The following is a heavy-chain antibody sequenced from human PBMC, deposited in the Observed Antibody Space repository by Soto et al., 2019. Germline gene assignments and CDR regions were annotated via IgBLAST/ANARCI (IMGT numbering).Heavy chain of an antibody. CDR2: IWYDGSNK. J-gene: IGHJ5*02. Sequence: LRLSCAASGFTFSSYCMHWVRQAPCKGLEWVAVIWYDGSNKYYADSVKGRFTISRDNSKNTLYLQMNCLRAEDTAVYYCARGSPADNWFDPWGQGTLVTVSS. CDR3: ARGSPADNWFDP. CDR1: GFTFSSYC. D-gene: IGHD2-15*01. V-gene: IGHV3-33*01.